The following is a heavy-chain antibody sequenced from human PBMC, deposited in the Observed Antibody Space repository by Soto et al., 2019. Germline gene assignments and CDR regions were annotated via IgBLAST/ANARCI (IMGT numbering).Heavy chain of an antibody. CDR3: AKGAIAVTATGPSYFDY. CDR2: ISGSGHST. D-gene: IGHD6-19*01. V-gene: IGHV3-23*01. CDR1: GFTFSNYA. J-gene: IGHJ4*02. Sequence: GESLKISCAASGFTFSNYAMSWVRQTPGKGLEWVSAISGSGHSTYYADSVKGRFTISGDNSKNTLYLQMNSLRAEDTAVYYCAKGAIAVTATGPSYFDYWGQGTLVTVSA.